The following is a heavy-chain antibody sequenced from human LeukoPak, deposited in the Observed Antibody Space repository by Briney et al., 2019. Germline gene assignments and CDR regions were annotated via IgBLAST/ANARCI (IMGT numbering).Heavy chain of an antibody. Sequence: PSETLSLTCTVSGGYVSNGDYYWSWIRQPPGKGLEWIGYIFHTGSTNYNPSLESRVTISLDTSNNQFSLKVRSVTAADTALYFCARSPSGSYLNFDYWGQGALVTVSS. V-gene: IGHV4-61*08. CDR3: ARSPSGSYLNFDY. CDR2: IFHTGST. D-gene: IGHD1-26*01. J-gene: IGHJ4*02. CDR1: GGYVSNGDYY.